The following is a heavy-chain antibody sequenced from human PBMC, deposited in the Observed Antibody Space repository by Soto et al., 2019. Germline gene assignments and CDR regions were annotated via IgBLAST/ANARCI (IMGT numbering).Heavy chain of an antibody. Sequence: EVQLVESGGGLVQPGGSLRLSCTASGFPFSTFWMSWVRQAPGKGLEWLANIKQDGSEKDYVDSVKGRFTISRDNAKNSLYLQKSSLRAEDTAIYYCAREVAVAGTGHFDYWGQGALVTVSS. J-gene: IGHJ4*02. CDR3: AREVAVAGTGHFDY. V-gene: IGHV3-7*04. CDR1: GFPFSTFW. D-gene: IGHD6-19*01. CDR2: IKQDGSEK.